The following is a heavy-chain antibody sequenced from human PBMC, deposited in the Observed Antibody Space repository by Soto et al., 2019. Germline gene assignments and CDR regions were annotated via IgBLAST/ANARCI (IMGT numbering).Heavy chain of an antibody. V-gene: IGHV1-69*12. CDR3: ARDRPRQNDGGNYDYEMDD. CDR2: IIPIFSTA. J-gene: IGHJ6*02. Sequence: QVQLVQSGAEVKKPGSSVKVSCKASGGTFTTSAISWVRQAPGQGLEWMGGIIPIFSTADYAQTFQGRVTITADESTTTAYMELSGLRSEDTAVYYCARDRPRQNDGGNYDYEMDDWGQGTTVTVSS. D-gene: IGHD2-21*02. CDR1: GGTFTTSA.